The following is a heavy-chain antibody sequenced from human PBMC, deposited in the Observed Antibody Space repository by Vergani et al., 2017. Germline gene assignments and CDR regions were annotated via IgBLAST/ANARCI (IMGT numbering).Heavy chain of an antibody. V-gene: IGHV4-39*01. CDR1: GASIRSSNYY. D-gene: IGHD6-19*01. J-gene: IGHJ5*02. CDR2: INYSWRT. CDR3: ARHSTVEWLVKLGWIDP. Sequence: QLQLQESGPGLVKPSATLSLTCSVSGASIRSSNYYWGWIRQPPWKGLEWIASINYSWRTYYNPSLKSRVTISVDTSKNQFSLKLSSVTAADTAVYFCARHSTVEWLVKLGWIDPWGQGILVTVSS.